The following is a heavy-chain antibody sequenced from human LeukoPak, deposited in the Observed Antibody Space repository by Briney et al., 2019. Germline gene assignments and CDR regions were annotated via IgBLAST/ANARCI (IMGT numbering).Heavy chain of an antibody. Sequence: SGTLSLTCTVSGGSISISSYYWGWIRQPPGKGLEWIGSIYYSGSTYYNPSLKSRVTISVDTSKNQFSLKLSSVTAADTAVYYCARQRYYDQSWFDPWGQGTLVTVSS. D-gene: IGHD3-22*01. J-gene: IGHJ5*02. CDR2: IYYSGST. CDR3: ARQRYYDQSWFDP. CDR1: GGSISISSYY. V-gene: IGHV4-39*01.